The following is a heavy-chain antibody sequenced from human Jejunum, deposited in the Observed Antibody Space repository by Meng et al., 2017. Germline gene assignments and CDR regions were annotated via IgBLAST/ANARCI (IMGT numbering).Heavy chain of an antibody. J-gene: IGHJ4*02. CDR3: ARDSYYDSSAYYY. D-gene: IGHD3-22*01. CDR2: IYYTGNT. V-gene: IGHV4-39*07. CDR1: GDSISNNNNY. Sequence: QLALQVSGPGLVQPSETLSLTCTVSGDSISNNNNYWGWIRQPPVKGLEWIGNIYYTGNTYYTPSLRSRLTISVDTSKNQFSLTLNSVTAADTAVYYCARDSYYDSSAYYYWGQGTLVTVSS.